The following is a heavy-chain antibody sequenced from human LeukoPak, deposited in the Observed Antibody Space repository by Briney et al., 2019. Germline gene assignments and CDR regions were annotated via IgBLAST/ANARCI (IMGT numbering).Heavy chain of an antibody. CDR1: GFSFSSYG. Sequence: GGSLRLSCAASGFSFSSYGMSWVRQAPGKGLEWVSGISGSGGSTYYADSVKGRFTTSRDNSKNTLYLQMNSLRAEDTAVYYCAKTYDSSGYFAPVNYWGQGTLVTVSS. CDR3: AKTYDSSGYFAPVNY. CDR2: ISGSGGST. D-gene: IGHD3-22*01. J-gene: IGHJ4*02. V-gene: IGHV3-23*01.